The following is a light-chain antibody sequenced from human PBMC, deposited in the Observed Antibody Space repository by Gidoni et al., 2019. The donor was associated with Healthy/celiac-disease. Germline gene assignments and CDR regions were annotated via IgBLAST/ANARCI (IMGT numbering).Light chain of an antibody. CDR2: AAS. V-gene: IGKV1-39*01. CDR1: QSISSY. CDR3: QQSYSTPLT. Sequence: DIQMTQSPASLSASVGDRVTITCRASQSISSYLNWYQQTPGKAPKLLIYAASSLQCGVPSRFSGSGSGTDFTLTISSLQPEDFATYYCQQSYSTPLTFGGGTKVEIK. J-gene: IGKJ4*01.